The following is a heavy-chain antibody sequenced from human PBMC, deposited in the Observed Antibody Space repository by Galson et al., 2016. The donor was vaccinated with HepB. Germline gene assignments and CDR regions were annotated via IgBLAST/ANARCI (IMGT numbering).Heavy chain of an antibody. CDR1: GFTFSSYS. Sequence: SLRLSCAASGFTFSSYSMNWDRQAPGKGLEWVSFISSSSSYIYYADSVKGRFTISRDNAKNSVYLQMNSLRAEDTAVYYCARFLDNPERMSSSWYVAFSIWGQGTLVTVSS. CDR2: ISSSSSYI. D-gene: IGHD6-13*01. CDR3: ARFLDNPERMSSSWYVAFSI. V-gene: IGHV3-21*01. J-gene: IGHJ4*02.